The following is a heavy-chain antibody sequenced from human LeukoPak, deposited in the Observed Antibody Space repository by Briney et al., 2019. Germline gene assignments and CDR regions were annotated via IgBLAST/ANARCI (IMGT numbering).Heavy chain of an antibody. CDR3: ARDFTGYSDI. D-gene: IGHD5-12*01. J-gene: IGHJ4*02. V-gene: IGHV3-74*01. CDR1: GFTLSKYW. CDR2: INPDGGIT. Sequence: PGGSLRLTCADSGFTLSKYWVHWVRQPPGKGLVWVSRINPDGGITNYADSVRGRFTISRDNAKNTLYLQMNSLRAEDTAVYYCARDFTGYSDIWGRGTLVTVSS.